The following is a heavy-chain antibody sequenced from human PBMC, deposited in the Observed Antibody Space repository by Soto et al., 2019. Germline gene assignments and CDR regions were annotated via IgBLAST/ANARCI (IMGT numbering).Heavy chain of an antibody. D-gene: IGHD5-12*01. Sequence: SLRLSCAASGFTFSSYSMNCVRQAPGKGLEWVSSISRSGSQIYYADSVKGRFTISRDNAKNSLYLQMNSLRAEDTAMYYCAREEDPQIVSTIYLDSWGLGALVTASS. CDR3: AREEDPQIVSTIYLDS. J-gene: IGHJ4*02. CDR2: ISRSGSQI. V-gene: IGHV3-21*01. CDR1: GFTFSSYS.